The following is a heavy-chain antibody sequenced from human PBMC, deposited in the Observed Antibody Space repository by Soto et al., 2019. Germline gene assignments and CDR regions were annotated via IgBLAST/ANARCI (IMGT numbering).Heavy chain of an antibody. CDR1: GFSLSTSGVA. CDR2: IYWDDDN. CDR3: AHTARMLGKMTPSFDI. D-gene: IGHD2-15*01. J-gene: IGHJ3*02. V-gene: IGHV2-5*02. Sequence: QITLKESGPPLVKPTQTLTLTCTFSGFSLSTSGVAVGWIRQPPGKALEWLALIYWDDDNRYNPSLKNRLTIPKDTSKNLGVLTMANMDPVDSATYYWAHTARMLGKMTPSFDIWGQGTMVTVSS.